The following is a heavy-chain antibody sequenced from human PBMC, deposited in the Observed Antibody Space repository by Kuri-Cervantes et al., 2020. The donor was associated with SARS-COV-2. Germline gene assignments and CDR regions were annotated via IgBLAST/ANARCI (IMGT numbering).Heavy chain of an antibody. CDR1: GGSFSGYY. Sequence: SETLSLTCAVYGGSFSGYYWSWIRQPPGKGLEWIGEINHSGSTNYNPSLKSRVTISVDTSKNQFSLKLSSVTAADTAVYYCATSQKERYYDFWSGYYSHYYGMDVWGQGTTVTVSS. J-gene: IGHJ6*02. CDR2: INHSGST. CDR3: ATSQKERYYDFWSGYYSHYYGMDV. D-gene: IGHD3-3*01. V-gene: IGHV4-34*01.